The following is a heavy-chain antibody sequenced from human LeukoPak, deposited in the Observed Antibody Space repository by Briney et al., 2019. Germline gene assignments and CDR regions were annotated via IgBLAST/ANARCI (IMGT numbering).Heavy chain of an antibody. Sequence: SETLSLTCAVYGGPLSGYYWSWIRQPPGKGLEWIGEINHSESTNHNPSLKSRVTISLDTSKNQFSLKLTSVTAADTAVYYCARGPWDNYSDTSGYYYNYWGQGTLVTVSS. CDR1: GGPLSGYY. CDR3: ARGPWDNYSDTSGYYYNY. J-gene: IGHJ4*02. CDR2: INHSEST. D-gene: IGHD3-22*01. V-gene: IGHV4-34*01.